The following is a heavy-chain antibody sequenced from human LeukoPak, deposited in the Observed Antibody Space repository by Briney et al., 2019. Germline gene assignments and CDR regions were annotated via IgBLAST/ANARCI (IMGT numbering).Heavy chain of an antibody. Sequence: PGGSLRLSCAASGFTFSNYGMNWVRQAPGKGLEWVSGIRSSDGSTSYADSVRGRFTISRDTSKNILYLQMNSLGAEDTAVYYCAKEGYDFWSTYSRTHFDYWGQGILVTVSS. V-gene: IGHV3-23*01. J-gene: IGHJ4*02. CDR3: AKEGYDFWSTYSRTHFDY. CDR1: GFTFSNYG. D-gene: IGHD3-3*01. CDR2: IRSSDGST.